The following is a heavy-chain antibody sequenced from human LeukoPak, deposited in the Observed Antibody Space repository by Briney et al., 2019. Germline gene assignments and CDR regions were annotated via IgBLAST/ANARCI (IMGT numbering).Heavy chain of an antibody. CDR3: ARPARIAAAGYDAFDI. CDR1: GYTFTSYG. CDR2: ISAYNGNT. J-gene: IGHJ3*02. V-gene: IGHV1-18*01. D-gene: IGHD6-13*01. Sequence: ASVKVSCKASGYTFTSYGISWVRQAPGQGLEWMGWISAYNGNTNYAQKLQGRVTMTTDTSTSTAYMELRSLRSDDTAVYYCARPARIAAAGYDAFDIWGQGTMVTVSS.